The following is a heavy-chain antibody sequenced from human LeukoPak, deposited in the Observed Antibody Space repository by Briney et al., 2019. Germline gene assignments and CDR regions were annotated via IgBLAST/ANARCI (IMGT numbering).Heavy chain of an antibody. CDR1: GFTFDDYA. Sequence: PGGSLRLSCAASGFTFDDYAMHWVRQAPGKGLEWVSGISWNSGSIGYADSVKGRFTISRDNAKNSLYLQMNSLRAEDTALYYCAKDKSLQTEYFQHWGQGTLVTVSS. CDR2: ISWNSGSI. CDR3: AKDKSLQTEYFQH. V-gene: IGHV3-9*01. J-gene: IGHJ1*01.